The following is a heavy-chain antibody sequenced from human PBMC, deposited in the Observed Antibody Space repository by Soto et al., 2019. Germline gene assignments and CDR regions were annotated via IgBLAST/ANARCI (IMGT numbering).Heavy chain of an antibody. D-gene: IGHD3-16*02. J-gene: IGHJ5*02. CDR3: ARGEGDYVWGSYRTYNWFDP. CDR2: ISSSSSTI. CDR1: GFTFSSYS. V-gene: IGHV3-48*02. Sequence: EVQLVESGGGLVQPGGSLRLSCAASGFTFSSYSINWVRQAPGKGLEWVSYISSSSSTIYYADSVKGRFTISRDNAKNSLYLQMNSLRDEDTAVYYCARGEGDYVWGSYRTYNWFDPWGQGTLVTVSS.